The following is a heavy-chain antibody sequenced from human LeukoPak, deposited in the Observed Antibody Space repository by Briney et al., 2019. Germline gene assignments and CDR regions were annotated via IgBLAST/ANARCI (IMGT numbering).Heavy chain of an antibody. CDR2: IYYTEST. CDR1: GASVSNIAYY. J-gene: IGHJ1*01. V-gene: IGHV4-39*01. Sequence: SETLSFTCSVSGASVSNIAYYWGWIRQPPGKMLEWIGNIYYTESTYYNPALKTLVTISVVTSKYQFFLRLRSVDAADKAVSYCASLPAGGIYYYDSSGPGSFQHWGQGTLVTVSS. CDR3: ASLPAGGIYYYDSSGPGSFQH. D-gene: IGHD3-22*01.